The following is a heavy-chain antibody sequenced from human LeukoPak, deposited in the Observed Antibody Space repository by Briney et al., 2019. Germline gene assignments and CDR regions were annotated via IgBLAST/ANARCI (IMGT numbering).Heavy chain of an antibody. Sequence: SETLSRTCSVSAGSISSSNWCSWVRQPPGKGLEGIGGIYHSGSTNYNPSLKSRVTISVDKSKNQFSLKLSSVTAADPAVYYCAREAQWLVREWFDPWGKGTLVTVSS. CDR2: IYHSGST. D-gene: IGHD6-19*01. CDR1: AGSISSSNW. J-gene: IGHJ5*02. V-gene: IGHV4-4*02. CDR3: AREAQWLVREWFDP.